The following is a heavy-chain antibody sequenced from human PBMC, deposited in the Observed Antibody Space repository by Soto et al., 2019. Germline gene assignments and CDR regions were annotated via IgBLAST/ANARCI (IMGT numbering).Heavy chain of an antibody. V-gene: IGHV1-3*01. CDR3: ASRLGFHGDYAGWVDY. D-gene: IGHD4-17*01. CDR1: GYTFTSYA. J-gene: IGHJ4*02. CDR2: INAGNGNT. Sequence: ASVKVSCKASGYTFTSYAMHWVRQAPGQRLEWMGWINAGNGNTKYSQKFQGRVTITRDTSASTAYMELSSLRSEDTAVYYCASRLGFHGDYAGWVDYWGQGTLVTVSS.